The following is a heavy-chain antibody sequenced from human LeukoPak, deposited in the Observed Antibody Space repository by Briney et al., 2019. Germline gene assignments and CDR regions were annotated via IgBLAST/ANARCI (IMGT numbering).Heavy chain of an antibody. CDR2: IYYSGST. D-gene: IGHD3-22*01. V-gene: IGHV4-39*07. CDR1: GGSISSSSYY. Sequence: SETLSLTCTVSGGSISSSSYYWGWIRQPPGKGLEWIGSIYYSGSTYYNPSLKSRVTISVDTSKNQFSLKLSSVTAADTAVYYCARSAVVGIVVVIDYYFDYWGQGTLVTVSS. CDR3: ARSAVVGIVVVIDYYFDY. J-gene: IGHJ4*02.